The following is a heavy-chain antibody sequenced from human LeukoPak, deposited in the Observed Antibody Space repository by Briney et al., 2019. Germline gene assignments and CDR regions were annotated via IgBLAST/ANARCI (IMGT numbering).Heavy chain of an antibody. J-gene: IGHJ4*02. V-gene: IGHV3-30*02. CDR1: GFTFSSYG. D-gene: IGHD6-13*01. Sequence: GGSLRLSCAASGFTFSSYGMHWVRQAPGKGLEWVAFIRYDGSNKYYADSVKGRFTISRDNSKNTLYLQMNSLRAEDTAVYYCAKEGSLYSSSWYDYWGQGTLVTVSS. CDR2: IRYDGSNK. CDR3: AKEGSLYSSSWYDY.